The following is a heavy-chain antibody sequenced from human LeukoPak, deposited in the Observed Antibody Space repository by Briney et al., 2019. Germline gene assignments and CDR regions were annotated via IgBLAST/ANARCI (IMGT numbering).Heavy chain of an antibody. J-gene: IGHJ6*03. CDR2: INPNSGGT. D-gene: IGHD3-22*01. Sequence: ASVKVSCKASGDTFTGYYMHCVRQAPGQGLWCMGCINPNSGGTNYAQKFEGRVTMTRDTSISTAYMELSRLRSDDTVVYYCARGDHYDSSGYIYYYYYYYMDVWGKGTTVTVSS. V-gene: IGHV1-2*02. CDR1: GDTFTGYY. CDR3: ARGDHYDSSGYIYYYYYYYMDV.